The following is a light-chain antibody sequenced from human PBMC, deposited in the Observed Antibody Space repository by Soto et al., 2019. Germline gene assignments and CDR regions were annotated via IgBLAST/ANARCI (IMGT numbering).Light chain of an antibody. Sequence: DIQMTQSPSTLSASVGDRVTITCRTSQSISSWLPWYQQKPGKAPKLLIYKASSLESGVPSRFSGSGSGTEFTLNISSLQPDDFATYYCQQYNSSPWTFGQGTKVEIK. CDR3: QQYNSSPWT. CDR2: KAS. J-gene: IGKJ1*01. V-gene: IGKV1-5*03. CDR1: QSISSW.